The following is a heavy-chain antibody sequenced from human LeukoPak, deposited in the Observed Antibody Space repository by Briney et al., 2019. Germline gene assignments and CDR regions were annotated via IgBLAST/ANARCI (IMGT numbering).Heavy chain of an antibody. J-gene: IGHJ4*02. CDR3: TRDDSGYGGFDY. V-gene: IGHV3-66*01. Sequence: GGSLRLSCAASGITVSSNYMTWVRQAPGKGLEWVSVIYSGGSTYYADSVKGRFTVSRDNSKNTLYLQMNSLRGEDTAVYYCTRDDSGYGGFDYWGQGTLVTVSS. CDR2: IYSGGST. CDR1: GITVSSNY. D-gene: IGHD5-12*01.